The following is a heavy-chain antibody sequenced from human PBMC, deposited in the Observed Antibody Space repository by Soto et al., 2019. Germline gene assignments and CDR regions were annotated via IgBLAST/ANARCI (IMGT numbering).Heavy chain of an antibody. CDR3: AKTGDPSGMDYYLHY. CDR2: ISRSGGST. V-gene: IGHV3-23*01. Sequence: EVQHLETGAGLVQPGGSLRLSCAASGFIFTNYAMGWLRQAPANGLEVVSTISRSGGSTFYADSVRGRFTISSDSSKTTLYLQMASLRAEHTAIYYCAKTGDPSGMDYYLHYWGQGTLVTVSP. D-gene: IGHD3-22*01. CDR1: GFIFTNYA. J-gene: IGHJ4*02.